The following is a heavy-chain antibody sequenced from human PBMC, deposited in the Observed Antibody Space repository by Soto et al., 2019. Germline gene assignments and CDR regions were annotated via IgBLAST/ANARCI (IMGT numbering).Heavy chain of an antibody. D-gene: IGHD5-12*01. J-gene: IGHJ5*02. CDR2: TYFRSKWYN. Sequence: SQTLSLTCAISGDSVSSNTASWNWIRQSPSRGLEWLGRTYFRSKWYNDYAVSVKSRIIINPDTSNNQFSMQLNSVTPEDTAVYFCAKGDNLGPKTGYAFDPWGQGIMVTVSS. CDR3: AKGDNLGPKTGYAFDP. CDR1: GDSVSSNTAS. V-gene: IGHV6-1*01.